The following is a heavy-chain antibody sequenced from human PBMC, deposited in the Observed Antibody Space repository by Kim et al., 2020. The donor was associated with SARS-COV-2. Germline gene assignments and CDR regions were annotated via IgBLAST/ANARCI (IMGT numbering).Heavy chain of an antibody. Sequence: SETLSLTCTVSGGSISSYYWSWIRQPTGKGLEWIGYIYYSGSTNYNPSLKSRVTISVDTSKNQFSLKLSSVTAADTAVYYCATRDCSSTSCSPHYFDYWG. CDR2: IYYSGST. CDR1: GGSISSYY. CDR3: ATRDCSSTSCSPHYFDY. V-gene: IGHV4-59*08. J-gene: IGHJ4*01. D-gene: IGHD2-2*01.